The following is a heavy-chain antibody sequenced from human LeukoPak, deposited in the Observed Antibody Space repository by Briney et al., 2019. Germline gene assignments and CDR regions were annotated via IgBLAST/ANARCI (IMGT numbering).Heavy chain of an antibody. CDR3: ARHAPCGGDCYSYFDY. CDR1: GDSFISYW. V-gene: IGHV5-10-1*01. CDR2: IDPSDSYT. J-gene: IGHJ4*02. Sequence: GESLRISCKGSGDSFISYWISWGRQMPGKGLEWMGKIDPSDSYTNYNPSFQGHVTISADKSISTAYLQWSSLKASDTAMYYCARHAPCGGDCYSYFDYWGQGTLVTVSS. D-gene: IGHD2-21*02.